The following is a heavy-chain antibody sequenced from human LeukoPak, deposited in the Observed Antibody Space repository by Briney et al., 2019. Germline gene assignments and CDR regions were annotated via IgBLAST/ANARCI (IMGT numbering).Heavy chain of an antibody. CDR3: ASLQWFGELSWFEP. D-gene: IGHD3-10*01. V-gene: IGHV3-53*01. Sequence: GGSLRLSCAASGFTVSSNYMSWVRQAPGKGLEWVSVIYSGGSTYYADSVKGRFTISRDNSKNTLYLQMNSLRAEDTAVYYCASLQWFGELSWFEPWGQGTLVTVSS. CDR2: IYSGGST. CDR1: GFTVSSNY. J-gene: IGHJ5*02.